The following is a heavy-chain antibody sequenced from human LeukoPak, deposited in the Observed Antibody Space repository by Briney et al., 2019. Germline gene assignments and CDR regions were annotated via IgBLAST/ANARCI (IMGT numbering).Heavy chain of an antibody. J-gene: IGHJ4*02. CDR1: GFTFSDHY. V-gene: IGHV3-11*01. CDR3: ARDPDYGDPE. D-gene: IGHD4-17*01. CDR2: ITSSGSIT. Sequence: PGGSLRLSCTGSGFTFSDHYMSWFRLSPGKGLEWLSYITSSGSITDYADSVKGRFTISRDNAKNTMFLQMNSLRPEDTAVYYCARDPDYGDPEWGQGTLVTVSS.